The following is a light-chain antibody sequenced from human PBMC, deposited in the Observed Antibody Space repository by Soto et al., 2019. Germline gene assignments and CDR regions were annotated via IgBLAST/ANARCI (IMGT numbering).Light chain of an antibody. J-gene: IGKJ4*01. Sequence: VRTQSPVTLSVSPGERPTLSCRASQSVSTNLAWYQHKPGQAPRFLIYGASTRATGIPARLSGSGSGTEFTLTISSMQSEDYAVYYCQQYNDLVTFGGGTKVDI. CDR1: QSVSTN. V-gene: IGKV3-15*01. CDR2: GAS. CDR3: QQYNDLVT.